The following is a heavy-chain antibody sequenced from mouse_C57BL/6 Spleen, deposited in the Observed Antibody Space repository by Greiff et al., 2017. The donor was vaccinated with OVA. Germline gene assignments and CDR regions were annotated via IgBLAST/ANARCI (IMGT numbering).Heavy chain of an antibody. D-gene: IGHD1-1*02. V-gene: IGHV1-50*01. J-gene: IGHJ4*01. Sequence: QVQLQQPGAELVKPGASVKLSCKASGYTFTSYWMQWVNQRPGKGLEWIGEIDPSDSYTNSNQKFKGKATLTVDTSSSTADMQRSSLTSEDSAVYYCALGLTMPMDYWGQGTSVTVSS. CDR3: ALGLTMPMDY. CDR1: GYTFTSYW. CDR2: IDPSDSYT.